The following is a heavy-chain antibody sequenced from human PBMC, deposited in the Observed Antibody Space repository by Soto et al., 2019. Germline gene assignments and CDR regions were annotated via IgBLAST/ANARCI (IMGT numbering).Heavy chain of an antibody. CDR1: GGSISSYY. D-gene: IGHD3-3*01. V-gene: IGHV4-59*01. CDR3: ARDSGYDFWSGYYPSQYYGMDV. J-gene: IGHJ6*02. Sequence: PSETLSLTCTVSGGSISSYYWSWIRQPPGEGLEWIGYIYYSGSTNYNPSLKSRVTISVDTSKNQFSLKLSSVTAADTAVYYCARDSGYDFWSGYYPSQYYGMDVWGQGTTVTVSS. CDR2: IYYSGST.